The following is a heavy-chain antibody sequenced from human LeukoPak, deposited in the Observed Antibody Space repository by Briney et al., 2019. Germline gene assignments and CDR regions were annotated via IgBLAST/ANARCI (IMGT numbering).Heavy chain of an antibody. V-gene: IGHV3-23*01. CDR1: GFTFSSYA. Sequence: PGGSLRLSCAASGFTFSSYAMSWVRQAPGKGLEWVSSISSNGGSTYYADSVKGRFTISRDNSKNTLYLQMNSLRAEDTAVHYCAKASKMDTILPPFDYWGQGTLVTVSS. D-gene: IGHD5-24*01. CDR3: AKASKMDTILPPFDY. CDR2: ISSNGGST. J-gene: IGHJ4*02.